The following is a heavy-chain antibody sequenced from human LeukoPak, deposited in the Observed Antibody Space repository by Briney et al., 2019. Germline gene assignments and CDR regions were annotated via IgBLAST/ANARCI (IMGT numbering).Heavy chain of an antibody. J-gene: IGHJ4*02. Sequence: ASVKVSCKASGYTFTIYYMHWVRQAPGQGLEWMGMINPSGGSTSYAQKFQGRVTMTRDTSTSTVYMELSSLMSKRTDVYYCARQPRYSSSWYYFEYWGQGTLVTVSS. CDR3: ARQPRYSSSWYYFEY. CDR1: GYTFTIYY. CDR2: INPSGGST. V-gene: IGHV1-46*01. D-gene: IGHD6-13*01.